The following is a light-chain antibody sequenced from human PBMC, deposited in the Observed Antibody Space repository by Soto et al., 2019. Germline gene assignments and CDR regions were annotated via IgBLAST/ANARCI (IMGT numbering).Light chain of an antibody. CDR3: SSYTSSSRV. CDR2: EYS. J-gene: IGLJ2*01. V-gene: IGLV2-14*01. Sequence: QSVRTQPASVSGSPGQSITISCTGTSSDVGGYNYVSWYQEHPGKAPKLMIYEYSNRPSGVSNRFSGSKSGNTASLTIAGLQAEDEADYYCSSYTSSSRVFGGGTKLTVL. CDR1: SSDVGGYNY.